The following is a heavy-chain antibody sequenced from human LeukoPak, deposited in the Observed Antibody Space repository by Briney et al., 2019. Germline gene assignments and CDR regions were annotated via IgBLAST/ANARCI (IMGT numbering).Heavy chain of an antibody. CDR2: ISGSGGST. CDR1: GFTFSSYA. V-gene: IGHV3-23*01. CDR3: AKDRYRGYSYLDAFDI. J-gene: IGHJ3*02. Sequence: PGGSLRLSCAASGFTFSSYAMSWVRQAPGKGLEWVSTISGSGGSTYYADSVKGRFTISRDNSKNTLCLQMNSLRAEDTAVYYCAKDRYRGYSYLDAFDIWGQGTMVTVSS. D-gene: IGHD5-18*01.